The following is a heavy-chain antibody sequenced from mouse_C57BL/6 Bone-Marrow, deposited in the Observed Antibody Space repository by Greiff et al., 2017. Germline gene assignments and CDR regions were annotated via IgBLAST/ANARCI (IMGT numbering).Heavy chain of an antibody. CDR2: IFPGDGDT. CDR1: GYAFSSYW. CDR3: ARDDYDGVYFDY. Sequence: VQLQESGAELVKPGASVKISCKASGYAFSSYWMNWVKQRPGKGLEWIGQIFPGDGDTNYNGKFKGKATLTADTSSSTAYMQLSSLTSEDSAVYFCARDDYDGVYFDYWGQGTTLTVSS. D-gene: IGHD2-4*01. V-gene: IGHV1-80*01. J-gene: IGHJ2*01.